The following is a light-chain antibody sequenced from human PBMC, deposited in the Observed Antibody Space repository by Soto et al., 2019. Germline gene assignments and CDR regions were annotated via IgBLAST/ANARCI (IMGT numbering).Light chain of an antibody. J-gene: IGKJ5*01. CDR3: QQGAT. V-gene: IGKV3-11*01. CDR2: DAS. CDR1: QSISTY. Sequence: EIVLTQSPATLSLSPGERATLSCRASQSISTYLAWYQQKPGQAPRLLIYDASNRATGIPARFSGSGSGTDFTLTISSLEPEDFAVYYCQQGATFGQGTRLEMK.